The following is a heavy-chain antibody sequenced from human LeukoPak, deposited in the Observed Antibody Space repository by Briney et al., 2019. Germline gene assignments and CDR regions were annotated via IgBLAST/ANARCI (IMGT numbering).Heavy chain of an antibody. V-gene: IGHV3-7*01. CDR1: GLTFSNYW. J-gene: IGHJ4*02. CDR2: IKQDGSDI. CDR3: TRSGTYVFDF. Sequence: PGGSLRLSCAASGLTFSNYWMSWVRQAPGKGLEWVANIKQDGSDIYYVDSVKGRFTISRDNAKNSLYLQMNSLRAEDTAVYYCTRSGTYVFDFWGQGTLVTVSS. D-gene: IGHD1-26*01.